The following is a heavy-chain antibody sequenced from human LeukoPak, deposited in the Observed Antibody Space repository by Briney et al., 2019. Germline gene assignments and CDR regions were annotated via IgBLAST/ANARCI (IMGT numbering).Heavy chain of an antibody. CDR1: GGTFSSYA. V-gene: IGHV1-69*13. D-gene: IGHD6-19*01. J-gene: IGHJ4*02. Sequence: ASVKVSCKASGGTFSSYAISWVRQAPGQGLEWMGGIIPIFGTANYAQKFQGRVTITADESTSTAYMELSSLRSEDTAVYYCARVPEYSSGWYYFDHWGQGTLVTVSS. CDR2: IIPIFGTA. CDR3: ARVPEYSSGWYYFDH.